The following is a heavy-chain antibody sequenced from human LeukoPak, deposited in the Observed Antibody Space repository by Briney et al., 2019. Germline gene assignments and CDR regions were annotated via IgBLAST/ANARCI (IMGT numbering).Heavy chain of an antibody. CDR3: ARAYYSNYAPYYFDY. Sequence: TSSETLSLTCTVSGGSISSYYWSWIRQPPGKGLEWIGYIYYSGSTNYNPSLKSRVTISADTSKNQFSLKLSSVTAADTAVYYCARAYYSNYAPYYFDYWGQGTLVTVSS. V-gene: IGHV4-59*01. CDR1: GGSISSYY. J-gene: IGHJ4*02. D-gene: IGHD4-11*01. CDR2: IYYSGST.